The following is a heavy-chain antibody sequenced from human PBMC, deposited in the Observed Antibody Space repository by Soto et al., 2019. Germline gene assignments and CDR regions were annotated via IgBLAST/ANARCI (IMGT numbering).Heavy chain of an antibody. D-gene: IGHD4-4*01. CDR1: GHSIRSTSYY. V-gene: IGHV4-39*01. J-gene: IGHJ6*03. CDR3: ARHFTDFEYYYYYYMDV. Sequence: PTETLSLIFTVPGHSIRSTSYYWGWISHPPGKGLEWIGSIYYSGSTYYNPSLKSRVTISVDTSKNQFSLKLSSVTAADTAVYYCARHFTDFEYYYYYYMDVWGKGTTVS. CDR2: IYYSGST.